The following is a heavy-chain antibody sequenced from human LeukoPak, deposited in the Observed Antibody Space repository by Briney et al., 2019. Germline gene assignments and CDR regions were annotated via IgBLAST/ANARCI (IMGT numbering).Heavy chain of an antibody. J-gene: IGHJ4*02. Sequence: PSGTLSLTCTVSGGSISSSSYYWGWIRQPPERGLEWIGSMYHTGSTYYNPSLKSRVTISVDTSKNQFSLKLSSVTAADTAVYYCARDFGDGYNPGFDYWGQGTLVTVPS. D-gene: IGHD5-24*01. CDR1: GGSISSSSYY. V-gene: IGHV4-39*07. CDR3: ARDFGDGYNPGFDY. CDR2: MYHTGST.